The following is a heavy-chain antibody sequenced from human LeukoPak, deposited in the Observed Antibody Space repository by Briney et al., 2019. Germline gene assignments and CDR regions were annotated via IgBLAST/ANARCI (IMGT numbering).Heavy chain of an antibody. D-gene: IGHD3-22*01. CDR2: IIPILGIA. CDR3: AYVEDSSGYYNYYYSMDV. J-gene: IGHJ6*02. CDR1: GGTFSSYA. V-gene: IGHV1-69*04. Sequence: ASVKVSCKASGGTFSSYAISWVRQAPGXXXEWMGRIIPILGIANYAQKFQGRVTITADKSTSTAYMELSSLRSEDTAVYYCAYVEDSSGYYNYYYSMDVWGQGTTVTVSS.